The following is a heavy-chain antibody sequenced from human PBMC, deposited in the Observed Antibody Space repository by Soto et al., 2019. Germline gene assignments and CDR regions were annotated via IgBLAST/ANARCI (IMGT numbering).Heavy chain of an antibody. V-gene: IGHV3-7*03. J-gene: IGHJ2*01. Sequence: EVQLVESGGGLVQPGGSLRLSCATSGFTFSSYWMNWVRQAPGKGLEWVAIIKQGGTETYYVDSVKGRFTISRDNSKNSLYLQMSSLRAEDTALYYCVRGLGWYFDFWGRCTLVTVSP. CDR2: IKQGGTET. CDR1: GFTFSSYW. CDR3: VRGLGWYFDF.